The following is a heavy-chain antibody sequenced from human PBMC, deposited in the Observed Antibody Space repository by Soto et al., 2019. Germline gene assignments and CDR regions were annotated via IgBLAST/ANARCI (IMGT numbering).Heavy chain of an antibody. CDR3: ARDGSERPATY. D-gene: IGHD3-10*01. Sequence: PSETLSLTCTVSCGSISSYYWSWIRQPPGKGLEWIGYICYSGSTNYNPSLKSRVTISVDTSKNQFSLKLNSVTAADTAVYYCARDGSERPATYWGQGILVTVSS. CDR2: ICYSGST. J-gene: IGHJ4*02. V-gene: IGHV4-59*01. CDR1: CGSISSYY.